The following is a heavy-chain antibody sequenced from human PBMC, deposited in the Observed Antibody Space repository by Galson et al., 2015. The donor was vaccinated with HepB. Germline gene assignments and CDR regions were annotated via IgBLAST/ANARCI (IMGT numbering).Heavy chain of an antibody. Sequence: SVKVSCKVSGYTLSELSIHWVRQAPGKGLEWMGGFDPEDGEAIYAQRFQGRLTMTEDTSTDTAYMELSSLRSEDTAVYYCATDETYYESSGAYHWGQGTLVTVSS. V-gene: IGHV1-24*01. D-gene: IGHD3-22*01. J-gene: IGHJ1*01. CDR2: FDPEDGEA. CDR1: GYTLSELS. CDR3: ATDETYYESSGAYH.